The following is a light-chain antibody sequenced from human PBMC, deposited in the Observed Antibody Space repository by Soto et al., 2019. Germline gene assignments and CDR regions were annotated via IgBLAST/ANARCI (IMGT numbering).Light chain of an antibody. CDR3: CSYAGSRV. V-gene: IGLV2-23*01. CDR2: EGS. Sequence: QSALTQPASVSGSPGQSITISCTGTSSDVGSYNLVSWYQQHPGKAPKLMIYEGSKRPSGVSNRFSASKSGNTASLTISGLQAEDAADYYCCSYAGSRVFGGGTKLTVL. J-gene: IGLJ3*02. CDR1: SSDVGSYNL.